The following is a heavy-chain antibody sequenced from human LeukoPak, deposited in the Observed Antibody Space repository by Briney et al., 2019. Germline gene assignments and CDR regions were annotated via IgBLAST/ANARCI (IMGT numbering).Heavy chain of an antibody. Sequence: PSETLSLTCTVSGDSVSSYYWSWIRQPPEKGLEWMGYINYSGNTNYNPSLKSRVTISVDTSKNQFSLRLTSVTAADTAVYYCAREGRQDYVYFDCWGQGTLVTVSS. V-gene: IGHV4-59*02. CDR3: AREGRQDYVYFDC. J-gene: IGHJ4*02. CDR2: INYSGNT. D-gene: IGHD4-17*01. CDR1: GDSVSSYY.